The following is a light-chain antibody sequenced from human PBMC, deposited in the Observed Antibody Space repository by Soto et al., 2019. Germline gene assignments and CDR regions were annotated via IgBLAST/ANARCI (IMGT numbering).Light chain of an antibody. Sequence: QAVVTQEPSLTVSPGETVTLTCASSTGAVTSGLYPNWIQQKPGQPPRTLIYTTTNRQSWTPAPFSGSLHGGKAALTLSGVQPEDEAEYYCLLCYSSGWVFGGGTKLPVL. CDR3: LLCYSSGWV. V-gene: IGLV7-43*01. CDR2: TTT. J-gene: IGLJ3*02. CDR1: TGAVTSGLY.